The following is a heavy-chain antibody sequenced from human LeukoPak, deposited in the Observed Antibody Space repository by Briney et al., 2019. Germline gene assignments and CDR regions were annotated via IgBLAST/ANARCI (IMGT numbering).Heavy chain of an antibody. Sequence: SLKISSKGSGYSFTNHCISCVRHLPGKGLLWMGRLVPSDAYTNYSPSFQGHVTISLDKSLSTAYLQWSSLKASDTAMIYCARHSTSWYEVCDHWGEGPRVSVAS. V-gene: IGHV5-10-1*01. CDR1: GYSFTNHC. CDR3: ARHSTSWYEVCDH. D-gene: IGHD6-13*01. J-gene: IGHJ4*02. CDR2: LVPSDAYT.